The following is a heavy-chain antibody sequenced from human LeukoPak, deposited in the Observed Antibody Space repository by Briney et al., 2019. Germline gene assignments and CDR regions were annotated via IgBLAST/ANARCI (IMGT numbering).Heavy chain of an antibody. CDR1: GFTFSSFW. D-gene: IGHD1-26*01. V-gene: IGHV3-74*01. CDR3: TRVAGSGSVD. Sequence: GGSLRLSCAASGFTFSSFWMHWVRQAPGKGLVWVSRINSDASTTSYADSVKGRFTISRDNAKNTLHLQMNSLRAEDTAVYYCTRVAGSGSVDWGQGTLVTVSS. J-gene: IGHJ4*02. CDR2: INSDASTT.